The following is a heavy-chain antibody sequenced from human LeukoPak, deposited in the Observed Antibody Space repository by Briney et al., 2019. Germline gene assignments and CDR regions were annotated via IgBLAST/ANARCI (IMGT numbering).Heavy chain of an antibody. CDR2: IYHSGST. J-gene: IGHJ6*02. Sequence: SETLSLTCAVSGGSISSGGYSWSWIRQPPGKGLEWIGYIYHSGSTNYNPSLKSRVTISVDTSKNQFSLKLSSVTAADTAVYYCARGGVDYGDYTYYYYGMDVWGQGTTVTVSS. CDR3: ARGGVDYGDYTYYYYGMDV. CDR1: GGSISSGGYS. D-gene: IGHD4-17*01. V-gene: IGHV4-30-2*01.